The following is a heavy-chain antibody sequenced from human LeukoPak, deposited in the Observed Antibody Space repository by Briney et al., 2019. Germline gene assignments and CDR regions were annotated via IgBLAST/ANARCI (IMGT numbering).Heavy chain of an antibody. J-gene: IGHJ3*02. CDR3: AKVLSYYYDSSGYYPTFDAFDI. D-gene: IGHD3-22*01. CDR1: GFTFSSYA. Sequence: GGSLRLSCAASGFTFSSYAMSWVRQAPGKGLEWVSAISGSGGSTYYADSVKGRFTISRDNSKNTLYLQMNSRRAEDTAVYYCAKVLSYYYDSSGYYPTFDAFDIWGQGTMVTVSS. V-gene: IGHV3-23*01. CDR2: ISGSGGST.